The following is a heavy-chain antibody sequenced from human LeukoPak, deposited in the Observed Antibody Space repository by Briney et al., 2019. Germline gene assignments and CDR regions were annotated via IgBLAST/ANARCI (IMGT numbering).Heavy chain of an antibody. V-gene: IGHV3-30*04. J-gene: IGHJ4*02. CDR1: GFTFSISA. CDR2: KSFDGSNK. CDR3: ATLTGTTGSDDY. D-gene: IGHD1-20*01. Sequence: GGSLRLSCAASGFTFSISAMHWVRQAPGKGLEWVAVKSFDGSNKYYADSVKGRFTVSRDNSKSTLFLQMSTLRAEDTAVYYCATLTGTTGSDDYRGQGTLVTVSS.